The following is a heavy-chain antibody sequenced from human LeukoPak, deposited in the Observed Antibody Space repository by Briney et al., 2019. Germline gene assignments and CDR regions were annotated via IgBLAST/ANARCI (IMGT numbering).Heavy chain of an antibody. Sequence: SETLSLTCTVSGYSISSGYYWGWIRQPPGKGLEWIGSIDHSGSTYYNPSLKSRVTISVDTSKNQFSLKLSSVTAADTAVYYCARVSHWNLARFDYWGQGTLVTVSS. V-gene: IGHV4-38-2*02. J-gene: IGHJ4*02. CDR1: GYSISSGYY. CDR3: ARVSHWNLARFDY. D-gene: IGHD1-1*01. CDR2: IDHSGST.